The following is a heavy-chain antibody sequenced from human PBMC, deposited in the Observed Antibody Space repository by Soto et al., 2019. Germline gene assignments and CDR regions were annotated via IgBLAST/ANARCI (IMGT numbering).Heavy chain of an antibody. CDR2: ISAYNGNT. V-gene: IGHV1-18*01. CDR1: GYTFTSYG. Sequence: ASVKVSCRASGYTFTSYGISWVRQAPGQGLEWMGWISAYNGNTNYAQKLQGRVTMTTDTSTSTAYMELRSLRSDDTAVYYCARGPHLYYYGSGSYYVYWGQGTLVTVSS. J-gene: IGHJ4*02. CDR3: ARGPHLYYYGSGSYYVY. D-gene: IGHD3-10*01.